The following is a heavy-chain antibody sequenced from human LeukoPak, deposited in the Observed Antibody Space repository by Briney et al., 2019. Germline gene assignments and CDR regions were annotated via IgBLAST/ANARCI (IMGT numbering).Heavy chain of an antibody. CDR3: AKGYCSGGSCYSFRSYDAFDI. V-gene: IGHV3-23*01. CDR1: GFPFSSYA. CDR2: ISGSGGST. Sequence: GGSLRLSCAASGFPFSSYAMSWVRQAPGKGLERVSAISGSGGSTYYADSVKGRFTISRDNSKNTLYLQMNSLRAEDTAVYYCAKGYCSGGSCYSFRSYDAFDIWGQGTMVTVSS. D-gene: IGHD2-15*01. J-gene: IGHJ3*02.